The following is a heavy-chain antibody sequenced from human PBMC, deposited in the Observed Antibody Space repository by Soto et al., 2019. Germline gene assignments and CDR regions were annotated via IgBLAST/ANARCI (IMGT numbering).Heavy chain of an antibody. CDR3: TRARGYDSSGYYRTYYYYYYGMDV. Sequence: PGGSLRLSCTASGFTFGDYAMSWVRQAPGKGLEWVGFIRSKAYGGTTEYAASVKGRFTISRDDSKSIAYLQMNSLKTEDTAVYYCTRARGYDSSGYYRTYYYYYYGMDVWGQGTTVTVSS. D-gene: IGHD3-22*01. CDR1: GFTFGDYA. CDR2: IRSKAYGGTT. V-gene: IGHV3-49*04. J-gene: IGHJ6*02.